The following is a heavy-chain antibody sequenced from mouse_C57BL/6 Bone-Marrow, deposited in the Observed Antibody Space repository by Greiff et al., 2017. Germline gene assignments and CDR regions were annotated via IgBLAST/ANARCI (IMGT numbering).Heavy chain of an antibody. V-gene: IGHV1-69*01. CDR1: GYTFTSYW. D-gene: IGHD1-1*01. CDR2: IDPSDSYT. CDR3: ARVCGSTYWDFDV. J-gene: IGHJ1*03. Sequence: QVQLQQPGAELVMPGASVKLSCKASGYTFTSYWMHWVKQRPGQGLEWIGEIDPSDSYTKYNQKFKGKSTLTVDKSSSTAYMQLSSLTSEDSAVYYWARVCGSTYWDFDVWGTGTTVTVSS.